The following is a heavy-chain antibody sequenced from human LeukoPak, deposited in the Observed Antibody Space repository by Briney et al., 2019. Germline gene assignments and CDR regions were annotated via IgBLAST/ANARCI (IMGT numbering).Heavy chain of an antibody. V-gene: IGHV4-4*09. CDR2: ISDSGST. CDR3: AGVAGATVYDYVWGSYRSENYFDY. J-gene: IGHJ4*02. D-gene: IGHD3-16*02. Sequence: PSETLSLTCTVSGGSVSSYYWSWIRQPPGQGLEWIGYISDSGSTNYNPFLKSRISISVDRAGNQFSLWLSSVTAADTAVYYCAGVAGATVYDYVWGSYRSENYFDYWGQGTLVTVSS. CDR1: GGSVSSYY.